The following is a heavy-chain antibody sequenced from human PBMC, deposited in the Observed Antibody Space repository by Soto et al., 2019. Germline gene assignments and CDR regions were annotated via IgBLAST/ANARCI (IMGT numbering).Heavy chain of an antibody. V-gene: IGHV4-34*01. CDR3: ARGRWVRGVIFDY. Sequence: QMQLQQRGAGLLKPSETLSLTCAVYGGSFSGYYWSWIRQPPGKGLEWIGEINHSGSTNYNPSLKSRVTISVDTSKNQFSLKLSSVTAADTAVYYCARGRWVRGVIFDYWGQGTLVTVSS. J-gene: IGHJ4*02. D-gene: IGHD3-10*01. CDR2: INHSGST. CDR1: GGSFSGYY.